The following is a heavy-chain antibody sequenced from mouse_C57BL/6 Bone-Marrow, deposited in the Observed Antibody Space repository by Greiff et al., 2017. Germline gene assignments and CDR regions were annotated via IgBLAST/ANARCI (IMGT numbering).Heavy chain of an antibody. CDR2: INPGSGGT. J-gene: IGHJ4*01. D-gene: IGHD3-2*01. Sequence: QVQLQQSGAELVRPGTSVKVSCKASGYAFTNYLIEWVKQRPGQGLEWIGVINPGSGGTNYNEKFKGKATLTADKSSSTAYMQLSSLTSEDSAVYFCARGDRRLYYAMDYWGQGTSVTVSS. CDR3: ARGDRRLYYAMDY. CDR1: GYAFTNYL. V-gene: IGHV1-54*01.